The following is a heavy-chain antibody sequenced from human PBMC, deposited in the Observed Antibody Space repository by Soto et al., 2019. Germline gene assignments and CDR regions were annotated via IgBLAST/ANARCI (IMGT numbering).Heavy chain of an antibody. D-gene: IGHD3-10*01. CDR3: AQRVASGWGSDYVDC. CDR1: GFSLRTIGVG. V-gene: IGHV2-5*02. J-gene: IGHJ4*02. CDR2: VYWDDDK. Sequence: QITLKESGPMLVQPTQTLTLTCNFSGFSLRTIGVGGGLIRLHLGKTLEWLVVVYWDDDKRYRPSLQSSVTVNKDTSNNQGVLRVTNLALVETAIYYFAQRVASGWGSDYVDCCGQGTLVPVST.